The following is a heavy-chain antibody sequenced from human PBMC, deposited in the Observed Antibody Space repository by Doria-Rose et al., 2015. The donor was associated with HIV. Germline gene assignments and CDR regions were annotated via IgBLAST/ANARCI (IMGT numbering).Heavy chain of an antibody. Sequence: QITLKESGPVLVKPTETLTLTCTVSGVSLSSPGMGVSWIRQPPGKALEWLANIFLDDERSYKPSLKSRLTISRGTSKSQVVLTMTDTDPVDTATYYCARIKSSRWYHKYYFDFWGQGTLVIVSA. CDR2: IFLDDER. CDR1: GVSLSSPGMG. J-gene: IGHJ4*02. D-gene: IGHD6-13*01. CDR3: ARIKSSRWYHKYYFDF. V-gene: IGHV2-26*01.